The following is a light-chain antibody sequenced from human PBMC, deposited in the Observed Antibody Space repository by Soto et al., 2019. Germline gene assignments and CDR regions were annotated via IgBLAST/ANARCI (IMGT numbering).Light chain of an antibody. Sequence: EIVLAQSPGTLSLSPGERATISCRASQSVSSTYLVWYQQKPGQAPRLLMYATSSRATGIPDRFSGSGSGTDFTLTISRLEPEDFAVYYCQQYGSPPTTFGQGTKVEIK. CDR3: QQYGSPPTT. CDR2: ATS. V-gene: IGKV3-20*01. CDR1: QSVSSTY. J-gene: IGKJ1*01.